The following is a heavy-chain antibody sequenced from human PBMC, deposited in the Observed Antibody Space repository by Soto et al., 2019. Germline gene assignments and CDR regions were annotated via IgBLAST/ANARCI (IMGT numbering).Heavy chain of an antibody. CDR2: ISYDEIDK. CDR1: GFTFSNYT. D-gene: IGHD6-6*01. Sequence: PGGSLRLSCAASGFTFSNYTMHWVRQAPGKGLEWVALISYDEIDKYFADAVKGRFTISRDNSKNTLYLQMDSLRAEDTAVYYCAAREEAARPTDYWGQGTLVTVSS. CDR3: AAREEAARPTDY. V-gene: IGHV3-30*04. J-gene: IGHJ4*02.